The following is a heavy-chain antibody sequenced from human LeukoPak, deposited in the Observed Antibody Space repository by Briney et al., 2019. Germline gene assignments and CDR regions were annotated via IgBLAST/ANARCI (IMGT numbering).Heavy chain of an antibody. V-gene: IGHV3-9*01. J-gene: IGHJ4*02. Sequence: QPGRSLRLSCAASGFTFDDYAMQWVRQAPGKGLEWVSGISWNSGSIGYADSVKGRFTISRDNAKNSLYLQMNSLRAEDTALYYCAKDMGYSSSWYYFDYWGQGTLVTVSS. CDR1: GFTFDDYA. CDR3: AKDMGYSSSWYYFDY. CDR2: ISWNSGSI. D-gene: IGHD6-13*01.